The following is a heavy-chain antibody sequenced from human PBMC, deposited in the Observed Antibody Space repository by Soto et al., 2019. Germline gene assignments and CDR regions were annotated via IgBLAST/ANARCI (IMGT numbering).Heavy chain of an antibody. J-gene: IGHJ6*02. Sequence: QVTLKESGPVLVKPTETLTLTCTVSGFSLSTGRMGVSWIRQPPGKALEWLPHIFSDNERSYSTSMQGRLTISKDPSGSQVVLSMTNLDPVDTGTYYCVRMNADSYQFYYAMDVWGQGTSVTVSS. CDR2: IFSDNER. V-gene: IGHV2-26*01. CDR3: VRMNADSYQFYYAMDV. D-gene: IGHD4-17*01. CDR1: GFSLSTGRMG.